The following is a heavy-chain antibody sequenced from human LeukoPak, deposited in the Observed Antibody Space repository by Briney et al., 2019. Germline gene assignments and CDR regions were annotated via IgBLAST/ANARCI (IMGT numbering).Heavy chain of an antibody. CDR1: GYTFTSYG. V-gene: IGHV1-18*01. CDR3: AKVLYRYCSGGGCYFDHPPDY. D-gene: IGHD2-15*01. Sequence: ASVKVSCKASGYTFTSYGISWVRQAPGQGLEWMGWISAYNGNTNYAQKLQGRVTMTTDTSTSTAYMELRSLRSDDTAVYYCAKVLYRYCSGGGCYFDHPPDYWGRGTLVTVSS. CDR2: ISAYNGNT. J-gene: IGHJ4*02.